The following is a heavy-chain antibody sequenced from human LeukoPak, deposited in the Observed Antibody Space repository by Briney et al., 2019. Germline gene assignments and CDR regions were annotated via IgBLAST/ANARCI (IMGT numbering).Heavy chain of an antibody. D-gene: IGHD4-17*01. CDR1: GGAASSGSYY. CDR2: IHYSGST. J-gene: IGHJ5*02. V-gene: IGHV4-61*01. Sequence: SETLSLTCTVSGGAASSGSYYWSWIRQPPGQGLEWIGYIHYSGSTKYNPSLKSRVTMSVDTSKNQFSLKVTSVTAADTAIYYCTRTNYGDYNWFDPWGQGTLVTVSS. CDR3: TRTNYGDYNWFDP.